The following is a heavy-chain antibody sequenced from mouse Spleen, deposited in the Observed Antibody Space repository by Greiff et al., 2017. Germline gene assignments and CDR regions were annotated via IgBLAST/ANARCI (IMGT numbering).Heavy chain of an antibody. CDR1: GYTFTSYW. V-gene: IGHV1-7*01. Sequence: VQLQQSGAELAKPGASVKLSCKASGYTFTSYWMHWVKQRPGQGLEWIGYINPSSGYTKYNQKFKDKATLTADKSSSTAYMQLSSLTYEDSAVYYCAPSSSDWYFDVWGTGTTVTVSS. CDR2: INPSSGYT. CDR3: APSSSDWYFDV. J-gene: IGHJ1*03. D-gene: IGHD1-1*01.